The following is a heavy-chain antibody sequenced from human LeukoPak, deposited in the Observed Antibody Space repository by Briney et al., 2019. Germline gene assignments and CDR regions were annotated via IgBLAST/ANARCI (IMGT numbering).Heavy chain of an antibody. V-gene: IGHV1-46*01. J-gene: IGHJ6*03. CDR3: ARVGAPTVTIPSYYYYMDV. D-gene: IGHD4-11*01. CDR2: INPSSGST. CDR1: GYTFTGYY. Sequence: ASVKVSCKASGYTFTGYYMHWVRQAPGQGLEWMGIINPSSGSTSNAQKFQGRVTMTRDMSTSTVYMELSSLRSEDTAVYYCARVGAPTVTIPSYYYYMDVWGKGTTVTVSS.